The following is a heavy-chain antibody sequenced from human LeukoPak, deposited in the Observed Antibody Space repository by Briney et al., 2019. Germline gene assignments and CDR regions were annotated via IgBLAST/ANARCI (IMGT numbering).Heavy chain of an antibody. CDR2: IYTSGST. CDR1: GGSISIYS. CDR3: ARQAYCGADCYSLDF. J-gene: IGHJ4*02. Sequence: SETLSLTCTVSGGSISIYSWSWIRQPPGKGLEWIGYIYTSGSTNYNPSLQSRVTISVDTSRSQFSLQLTSVTAADTAVYYCARQAYCGADCYSLDFWGQGTLVTVSS. D-gene: IGHD2-21*02. V-gene: IGHV4-4*09.